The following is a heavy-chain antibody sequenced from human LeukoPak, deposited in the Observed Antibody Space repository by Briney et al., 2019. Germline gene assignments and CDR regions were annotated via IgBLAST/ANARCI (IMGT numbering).Heavy chain of an antibody. D-gene: IGHD5-18*01. J-gene: IGHJ4*02. CDR3: ARGGYIDGYGY. CDR1: GYTFTSYD. Sequence: ASVKASCKASGYTFTSYDINWVRQAPGQGLEWMGWMNPNSGDTGYPQKFQGRVTMTRDTSITTAYMELSSLRSEDTAVYYCARGGYIDGYGYWGQGTLVTVSS. V-gene: IGHV1-8*01. CDR2: MNPNSGDT.